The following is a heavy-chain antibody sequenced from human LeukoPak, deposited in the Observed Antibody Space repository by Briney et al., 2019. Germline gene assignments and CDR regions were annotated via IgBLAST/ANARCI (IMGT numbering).Heavy chain of an antibody. J-gene: IGHJ4*02. CDR1: GFTFSSYG. Sequence: GRPLRLSCAASGFTFSSYGMHWVRQAPGKGLEWVALISYDGRNKFYADSVKGRFTISRDNSKNTLFLQMDSLRAEDTAVYYCAKDQSDYAGYYFDYWGQGTLVTVSS. CDR2: ISYDGRNK. D-gene: IGHD4-17*01. CDR3: AKDQSDYAGYYFDY. V-gene: IGHV3-30*18.